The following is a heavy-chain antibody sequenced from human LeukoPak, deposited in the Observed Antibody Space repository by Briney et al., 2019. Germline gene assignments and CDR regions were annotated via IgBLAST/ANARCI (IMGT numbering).Heavy chain of an antibody. J-gene: IGHJ4*02. CDR3: ATTYYCDSSGPDAGFDY. CDR2: ISAYNGNT. Sequence: ASVEVSCKASGYTFTSYGISWVRQAPGQGLEWMGWISAYNGNTNYAQKLQGRVTMTTDTSTSTAYMELRSLRSDDTAVYYCATTYYCDSSGPDAGFDYWGQGTLVTVSS. CDR1: GYTFTSYG. D-gene: IGHD3-22*01. V-gene: IGHV1-18*01.